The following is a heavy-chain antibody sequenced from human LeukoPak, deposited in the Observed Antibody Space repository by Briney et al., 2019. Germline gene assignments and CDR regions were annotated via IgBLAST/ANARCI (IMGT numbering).Heavy chain of an antibody. Sequence: GGSRRLSCAASGFTFDDYAMHWVRQAPGKDLEWVSGISWNSGSIGYADSVKGRFTISRDNAKNSLYLQMNSLRAEDTALYYCAKDHRDFWSGSCMDVWGQGTTVTVSS. CDR3: AKDHRDFWSGSCMDV. CDR1: GFTFDDYA. J-gene: IGHJ6*02. CDR2: ISWNSGSI. V-gene: IGHV3-9*01. D-gene: IGHD3-3*01.